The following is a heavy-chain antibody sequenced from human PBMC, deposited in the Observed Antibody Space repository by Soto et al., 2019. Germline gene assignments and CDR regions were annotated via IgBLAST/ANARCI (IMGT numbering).Heavy chain of an antibody. CDR1: GFTFTSYA. D-gene: IGHD6-13*01. CDR2: ISGTGRST. Sequence: PGGSLRLSCAASGFTFTSYALSWVRQAPGKGLEWVSVISGTGRSTYYAESVKGRFTISRDNSMNTLYLQMNSLRAEDTAVYYCAREVGIAAAGGGMDVWGQGTTVTVSS. J-gene: IGHJ6*02. V-gene: IGHV3-23*01. CDR3: AREVGIAAAGGGMDV.